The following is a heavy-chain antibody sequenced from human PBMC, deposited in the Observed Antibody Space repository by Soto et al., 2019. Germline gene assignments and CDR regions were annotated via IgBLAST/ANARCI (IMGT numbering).Heavy chain of an antibody. CDR2: SIPIFETT. Sequence: VKVSCKASGGSFTNYGISWLRQAPGQGLEWMGGSIPIFETTNYAQNFQGRVTITADESTGTSSMELSGLKSADTAVYFCATVLGGYSGSRGPFDLWGQGTLVTVSS. CDR1: GGSFTNYG. D-gene: IGHD1-26*01. CDR3: ATVLGGYSGSRGPFDL. V-gene: IGHV1-69*01. J-gene: IGHJ4*02.